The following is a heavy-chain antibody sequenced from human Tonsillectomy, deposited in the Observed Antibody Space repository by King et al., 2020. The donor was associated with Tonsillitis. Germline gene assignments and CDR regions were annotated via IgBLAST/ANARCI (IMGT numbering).Heavy chain of an antibody. CDR2: IKQDGSEK. J-gene: IGHJ4*02. CDR3: ARGGLLKDYLDY. CDR1: GFMFSRYW. V-gene: IGHV3-7*01. D-gene: IGHD1-26*01. Sequence: VQLVESGGGLVQPGGSLRLSCAASGFMFSRYWMSWVRQAPGKGLEWVANIKQDGSEKYYVDSVKGRFTISRDNAKNSVYLQMNSLRAEDTAVYYCARGGLLKDYLDYWGQGTRVTVSS.